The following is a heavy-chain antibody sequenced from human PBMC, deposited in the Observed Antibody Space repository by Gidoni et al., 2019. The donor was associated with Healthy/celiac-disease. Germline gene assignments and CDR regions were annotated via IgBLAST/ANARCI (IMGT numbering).Heavy chain of an antibody. J-gene: IGHJ6*02. CDR3: ARGRPDVAATPMDV. CDR2: ISSSSSYI. Sequence: EVQLVESGGGLVKPGGSLRLSCAASGFTFRSYSMNWVRQAPGKGLEWVSSISSSSSYIYYADSVKGRFTISRDNAKNSLYLQMNSLRAEDTAVYYCARGRPDVAATPMDVWGQGTTVTVSS. D-gene: IGHD2-15*01. V-gene: IGHV3-21*01. CDR1: GFTFRSYS.